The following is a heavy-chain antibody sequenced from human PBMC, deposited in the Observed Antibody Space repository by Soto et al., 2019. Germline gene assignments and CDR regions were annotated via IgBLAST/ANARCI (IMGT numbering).Heavy chain of an antibody. CDR3: ARMIDNFDWFDANHDAFDI. Sequence: SETLSLTCTVSGGSISRYYWSWIRQPPGKGLEWIGYIYYSGSTNYNPSLKSRVTISVDTSKNQFSLKLSSVTAADTAVYYCARMIDNFDWFDANHDAFDIWGQGTMVTVS. D-gene: IGHD3-9*01. CDR1: GGSISRYY. V-gene: IGHV4-59*01. J-gene: IGHJ3*02. CDR2: IYYSGST.